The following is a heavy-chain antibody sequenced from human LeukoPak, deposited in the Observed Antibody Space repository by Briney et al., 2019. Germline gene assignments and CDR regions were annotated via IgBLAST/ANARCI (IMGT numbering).Heavy chain of an antibody. J-gene: IGHJ5*02. CDR1: GYTFTSYD. Sequence: KKPGASVKVSCKASGYTFTSYDINWVRQATGQGLEWMGWMNPNSGNTGYAQKFQGRVTMTRNTSISTAYMELSSLRSEDTAVYYCARGRAAMVDNWFDPWGQGTLVTVSS. CDR3: ARGRAAMVDNWFDP. V-gene: IGHV1-8*01. D-gene: IGHD5-18*01. CDR2: MNPNSGNT.